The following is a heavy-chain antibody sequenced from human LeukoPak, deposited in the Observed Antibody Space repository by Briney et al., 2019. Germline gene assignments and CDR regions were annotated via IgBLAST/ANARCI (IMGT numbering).Heavy chain of an antibody. Sequence: GGSLRLSCATSGFTFSLFEMNWVRQAPGKGLEWVSYISSSGSTRYYADSVKGRFTISRDSAENSLYLQMNSLRAEDTAVYYCAREGDWWKPFDFWGQGTLVTVSS. V-gene: IGHV3-48*03. CDR1: GFTFSLFE. J-gene: IGHJ4*02. CDR3: AREGDWWKPFDF. D-gene: IGHD2-8*02. CDR2: ISSSGSTR.